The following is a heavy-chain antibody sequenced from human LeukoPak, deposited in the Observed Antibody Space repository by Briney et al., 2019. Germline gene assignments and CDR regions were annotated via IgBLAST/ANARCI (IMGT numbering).Heavy chain of an antibody. CDR1: GXTFSSSE. D-gene: IGHD6-13*01. CDR2: ISRIGSVK. Sequence: GGSLRLSCEASGXTFSSSEMNWVRQAPGKGLECVSYISRIGSVKYYADSVKGRFTISRDNAKNSLYLQMNSLTAEDTAVYYCTKDLGSSSWRPPNYYGMDVWGQGTTVTVSS. CDR3: TKDLGSSSWRPPNYYGMDV. J-gene: IGHJ6*02. V-gene: IGHV3-48*03.